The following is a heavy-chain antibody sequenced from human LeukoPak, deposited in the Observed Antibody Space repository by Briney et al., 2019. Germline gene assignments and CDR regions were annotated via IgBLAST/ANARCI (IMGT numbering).Heavy chain of an antibody. V-gene: IGHV3-23*01. D-gene: IGHD5-18*01. CDR2: ISGSGGST. J-gene: IGHJ4*02. CDR3: AKAHTLIRGYSYGSLTDY. CDR1: GFTFSSYA. Sequence: GGSLRLSCAASGFTFSSYAMSWIRQAPGKGLEWVSAISGSGGSTYYADSVKGRFTISRDNSKNTLYLQMNSLRAEDTAVYYCAKAHTLIRGYSYGSLTDYWGQGTLVTVSS.